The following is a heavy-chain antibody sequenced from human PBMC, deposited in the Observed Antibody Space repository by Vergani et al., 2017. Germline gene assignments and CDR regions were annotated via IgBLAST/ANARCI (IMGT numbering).Heavy chain of an antibody. CDR3: ARVYRKTRTLDY. CDR2: IYYSGST. V-gene: IGHV4-39*07. Sequence: QLQLQESGPGLVKPSDTLSLTCTVSGGSISSSSYYWGWIRQPPGTGLEWIGSIYYSGSTYYNPTLKSRVTMSVDTSKNQFSLKLGSVTAADTAVYYCARVYRKTRTLDYWGQGTLVTVSS. D-gene: IGHD3-16*02. J-gene: IGHJ4*02. CDR1: GGSISSSSYY.